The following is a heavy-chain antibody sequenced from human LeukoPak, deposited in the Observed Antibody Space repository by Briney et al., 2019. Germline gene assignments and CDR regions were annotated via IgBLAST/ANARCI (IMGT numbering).Heavy chain of an antibody. CDR1: GFTFSSSA. D-gene: IGHD4-11*01. CDR3: AKGDYSNYFDY. Sequence: GGSLRLSCAASGFTFSSSAMSWVRQAPGKGLEWVSAISGSGGSTYYADSVKGRFTISRDNSKNTLYLQMNGLRAEDTAVYYCAKGDYSNYFDYWGQGTLVTVSS. V-gene: IGHV3-23*01. CDR2: ISGSGGST. J-gene: IGHJ4*02.